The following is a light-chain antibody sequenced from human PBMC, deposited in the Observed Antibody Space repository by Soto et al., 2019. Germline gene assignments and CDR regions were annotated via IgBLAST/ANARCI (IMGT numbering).Light chain of an antibody. J-gene: IGKJ1*01. CDR1: QSVSSW. Sequence: DIQMTQSPSTLSAFVGDRVTITCRASQSVSSWLAWYQQKPGSAPKLLIYDASSLESGVPSRFSGSGSGTKFTLTISSLQPDDFATYYCQQYISFSKTFGQGTKVDI. V-gene: IGKV1-5*01. CDR3: QQYISFSKT. CDR2: DAS.